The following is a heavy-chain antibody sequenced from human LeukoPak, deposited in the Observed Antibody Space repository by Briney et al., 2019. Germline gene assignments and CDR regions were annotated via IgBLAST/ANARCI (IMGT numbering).Heavy chain of an antibody. CDR1: GFTFSSYW. J-gene: IGHJ4*02. V-gene: IGHV3-48*04. D-gene: IGHD6-13*01. Sequence: GGSLRLSCAASGFTFSSYWMSWVRQAPGKGLEWVSYISSSGSTIYYADSVKGRFTISRDNAKNSLYLQMNSLRAEDTAVYYCARDYSSSWVQAFDYWGQGTLVTVSS. CDR2: ISSSGSTI. CDR3: ARDYSSSWVQAFDY.